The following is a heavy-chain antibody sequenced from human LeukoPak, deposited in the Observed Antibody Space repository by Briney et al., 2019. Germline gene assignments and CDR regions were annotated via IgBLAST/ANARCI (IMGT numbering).Heavy chain of an antibody. CDR1: GYTFTSYD. CDR3: TRSGFGGGVHFDY. CDR2: MNPNSGDT. V-gene: IGHV1-8*01. Sequence: ASVKVSCKASGYTFTSYDINWVRQAAGQGLEWMGWMNPNSGDTGYVEKFQGRVTMTRDTSITTAYTELSSLRSEDTAVYYCTRSGFGGGVHFDYWGQGTPVTVSS. J-gene: IGHJ4*02. D-gene: IGHD3-16*01.